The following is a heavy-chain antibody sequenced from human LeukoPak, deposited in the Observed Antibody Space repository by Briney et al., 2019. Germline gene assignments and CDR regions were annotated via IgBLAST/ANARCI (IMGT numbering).Heavy chain of an antibody. CDR3: GKGQGDQQLVLYYFYHGMDV. V-gene: IGHV3-23*01. Sequence: GGSLRLSCAASGFTFSSYAMSWVRQAPGKGLEWVSAISGSGGSTYYADSVKGRFTISRDNSKNTLYLQANSLRAEDTAVYYCGKGQGDQQLVLYYFYHGMDVWGQGTTVIVSS. D-gene: IGHD6-13*01. J-gene: IGHJ6*02. CDR2: ISGSGGST. CDR1: GFTFSSYA.